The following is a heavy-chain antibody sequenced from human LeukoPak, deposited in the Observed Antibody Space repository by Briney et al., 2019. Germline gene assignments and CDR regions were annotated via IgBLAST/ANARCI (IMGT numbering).Heavy chain of an antibody. CDR2: MNPNSGNT. CDR1: GYSFTSYD. Sequence: ASVKVCCNTSGYSFTSYDINWVRQAPGQGLEWMGWMNPNSGNTGYAQKVQGRVTITRNTSISTAYMELSSLRSRDTAVSYCARGRRRGWQLVRHYYYMDVWGKGTTVTVSS. D-gene: IGHD6-6*01. J-gene: IGHJ6*03. CDR3: ARGRRRGWQLVRHYYYMDV. V-gene: IGHV1-8*03.